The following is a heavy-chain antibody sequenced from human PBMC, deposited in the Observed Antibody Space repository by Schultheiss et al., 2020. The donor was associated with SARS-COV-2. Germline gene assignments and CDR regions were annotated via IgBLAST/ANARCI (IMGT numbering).Heavy chain of an antibody. V-gene: IGHV3-48*03. Sequence: GGSLRLSCAASGFTFSSYEMNWVRQAPVKGLEWVSYISSSGSTIYYADSVKGRFTISRDNAKNSLYLQMNSLRAEDTAVYYCARAPIYDFWSGYHMDYWGQGTLVTVSS. CDR1: GFTFSSYE. CDR3: ARAPIYDFWSGYHMDY. CDR2: ISSSGSTI. J-gene: IGHJ4*02. D-gene: IGHD3-3*01.